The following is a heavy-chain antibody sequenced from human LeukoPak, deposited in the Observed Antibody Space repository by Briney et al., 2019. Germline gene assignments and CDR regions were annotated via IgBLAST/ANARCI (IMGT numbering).Heavy chain of an antibody. CDR2: ISGSGGST. D-gene: IGHD2-2*02. CDR3: AKDIARAAAISSKPFDY. CDR1: GFTFSSYA. Sequence: GGSLRLSCAASGFTFSSYAMSWVRQAPGKGLEGVSAISGSGGSTYYADSVKGRFTMSRDNSKNTLYLQMNSLRAEDTAVYYCAKDIARAAAISSKPFDYWGQGTLVTVSS. V-gene: IGHV3-23*01. J-gene: IGHJ4*02.